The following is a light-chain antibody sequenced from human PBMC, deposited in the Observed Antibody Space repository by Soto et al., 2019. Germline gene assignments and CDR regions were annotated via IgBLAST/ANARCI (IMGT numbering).Light chain of an antibody. V-gene: IGLV1-40*01. CDR3: QSYDSSLSGSRV. CDR1: SSKIGAGYD. CDR2: DNN. Sequence: QSVLTQPPSVSGAPGQRVTISCTGSSSKIGAGYDVHWYQQLPGTAPKLLIYDNNNRPSGVPDRFSGSKSDTSASLAITGLQAEDEADYCCQSYDSSLSGSRVFGGGTKVTVL. J-gene: IGLJ2*01.